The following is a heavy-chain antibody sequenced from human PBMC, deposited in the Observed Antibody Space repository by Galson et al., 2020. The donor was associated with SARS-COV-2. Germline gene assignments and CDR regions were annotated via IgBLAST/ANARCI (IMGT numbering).Heavy chain of an antibody. CDR1: GSTLSSYA. CDR3: ARAYKGAYYCGLDV. CDR2: ISYDGSNK. D-gene: IGHD1-1*01. Sequence: GGSLRLSCAAYGSTLSSYAMHWVRQAPGKGLEWVAVISYDGSNKYYADSVKGRFTISRDNSKNTLYLQMNSLRAEDTAVYYCARAYKGAYYCGLDVWCQGTTVTVSS. J-gene: IGHJ6*02. V-gene: IGHV3-30-3*01.